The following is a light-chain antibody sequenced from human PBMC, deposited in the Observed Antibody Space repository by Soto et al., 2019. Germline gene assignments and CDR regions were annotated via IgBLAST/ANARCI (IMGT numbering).Light chain of an antibody. J-gene: IGLJ1*01. CDR3: SSYAGSNNFGV. CDR1: SSDVGGYNY. Sequence: QSGLTQPPSASGSPGQSVTISCTGTSSDVGGYNYVSWYQQHPGKAPKLMIYEVSKRPSGVPDRFSGSKSGNTASLTVSGLQAEDEADYYCSSYAGSNNFGVFGTGTKLTVL. V-gene: IGLV2-8*01. CDR2: EVS.